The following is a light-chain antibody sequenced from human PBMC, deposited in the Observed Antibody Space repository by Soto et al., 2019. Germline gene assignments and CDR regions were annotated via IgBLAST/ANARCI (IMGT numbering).Light chain of an antibody. CDR3: QQYANSPIT. Sequence: EIVLTQSPATLSLSPGERATLSCRASQSIGTNLAWYQQKPGQAPSLLIYDASNRATGIPARFSGSGSGTDFTLTIASLEPEDFAVYYCQQYANSPITFGQGTRLEIK. CDR2: DAS. CDR1: QSIGTN. V-gene: IGKV3-11*01. J-gene: IGKJ5*01.